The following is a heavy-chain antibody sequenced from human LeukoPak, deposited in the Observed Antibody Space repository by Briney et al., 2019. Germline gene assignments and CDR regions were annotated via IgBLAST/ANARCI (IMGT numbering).Heavy chain of an antibody. D-gene: IGHD5-18*01. CDR2: IIPIFGTA. Sequence: SVKVSCKASGGTFSSYAISWVRQAPGQGLEWMGGIIPIFGTANYAQKFQGRVTITTDESTSTAYMELSSLRSDDTAVYYCARAMSTAMVLQAYYFDYWGQGTLVTVSS. CDR1: GGTFSSYA. V-gene: IGHV1-69*05. CDR3: ARAMSTAMVLQAYYFDY. J-gene: IGHJ4*02.